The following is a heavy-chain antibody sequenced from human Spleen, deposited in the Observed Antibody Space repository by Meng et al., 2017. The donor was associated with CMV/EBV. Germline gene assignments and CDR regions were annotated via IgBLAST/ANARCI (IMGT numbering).Heavy chain of an antibody. V-gene: IGHV1-18*01. CDR3: ARDAHNGYKP. CDR1: GYTFTSYG. Sequence: QVGLVQSGAGVMKPWASVTVSCNASGYTFTSYGISWVRQAPGQGLEWMGWISAYNGDTKSAQKLQGRVTMTTDTSTSTAYMELRSLRSDDTAVYYCARDAHNGYKPWGQGTLVTVSS. J-gene: IGHJ5*02. CDR2: ISAYNGDT. D-gene: IGHD1-14*01.